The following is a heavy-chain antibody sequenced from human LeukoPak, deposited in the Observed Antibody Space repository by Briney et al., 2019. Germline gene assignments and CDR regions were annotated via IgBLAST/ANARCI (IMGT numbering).Heavy chain of an antibody. V-gene: IGHV3-7*01. Sequence: QTGGSLRLSCAASGFTFSSYWMGWVRQAPGKGLEWVASINQDGSVKYYVDSVEGRFTISRDNAKTSLYLQINSLRAEDTAIFYCARDTYGGFDYWGQGTLVTVSS. CDR3: ARDTYGGFDY. J-gene: IGHJ4*02. D-gene: IGHD4-23*01. CDR1: GFTFSSYW. CDR2: INQDGSVK.